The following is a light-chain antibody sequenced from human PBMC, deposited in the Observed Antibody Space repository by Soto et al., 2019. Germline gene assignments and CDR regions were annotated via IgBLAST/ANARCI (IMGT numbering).Light chain of an antibody. J-gene: IGKJ4*01. CDR2: GAS. CDR3: QLYGSSRQT. Sequence: IVLTQSPGTLSLSPGERATLSCRASQSGSSSYLAWYQQKLGQAPRLLIYGASSRATGIPDRFSGSGSGTDFTLTISRLEPEDFAVYYCQLYGSSRQTFGGGTKVDIK. CDR1: QSGSSSY. V-gene: IGKV3-20*01.